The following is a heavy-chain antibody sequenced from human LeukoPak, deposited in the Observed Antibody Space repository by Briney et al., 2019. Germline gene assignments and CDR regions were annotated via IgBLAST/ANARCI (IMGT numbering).Heavy chain of an antibody. Sequence: PGGSLRLSYEASGFTFSSYEINWVRQAPGKGLEWMSYINSSGYNIYYADNVKGRFTISSDNAKTSLYLQIKRLRSEETAVYYCARNPGCSGGTCYFRGAFDICGQGTMVTVSS. CDR1: GFTFSSYE. V-gene: IGHV3-48*03. J-gene: IGHJ3*02. CDR2: INSSGYNI. CDR3: ARNPGCSGGTCYFRGAFDI. D-gene: IGHD2-15*01.